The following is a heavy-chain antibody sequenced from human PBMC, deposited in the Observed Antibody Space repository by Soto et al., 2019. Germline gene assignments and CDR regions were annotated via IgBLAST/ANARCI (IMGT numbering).Heavy chain of an antibody. V-gene: IGHV1-8*01. CDR3: ARSRGGTGVDLDY. D-gene: IGHD7-27*01. CDR1: GYTFTSYD. J-gene: IGHJ4*02. CDR2: MNPDSGDT. Sequence: ASVKVSCKASGYTFTSYDINWVRQATGQGLEWMGWMNPDSGDTGYVQKFKGRVSMTRDTSISTAYMELSSLRSEDTAVYYCARSRGGTGVDLDYWGQGTLVTVSS.